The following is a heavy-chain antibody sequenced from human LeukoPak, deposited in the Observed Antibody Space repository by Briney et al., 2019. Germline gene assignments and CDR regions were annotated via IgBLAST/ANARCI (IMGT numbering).Heavy chain of an antibody. CDR2: ITGSGAYT. J-gene: IGHJ4*02. V-gene: IGHV3-23*01. CDR3: AKARLEWELLLDY. D-gene: IGHD1-26*01. Sequence: PGGSLRLSCTASGFTFNNYAMTWVRQAPGKGLEWVSAITGSGAYTNYADSVKGRFTISRDNSKNTLYLQMNSLRAEDTAVYYCAKARLEWELLLDYWGQGTLVTVSS. CDR1: GFTFNNYA.